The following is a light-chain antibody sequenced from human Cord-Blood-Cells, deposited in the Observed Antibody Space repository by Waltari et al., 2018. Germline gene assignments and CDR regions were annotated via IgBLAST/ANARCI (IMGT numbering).Light chain of an antibody. CDR2: AGS. CDR3: CSYVGSSTWV. J-gene: IGLJ3*02. V-gene: IGLV2-23*01. Sequence: QSALTQPASVSGSPGQSITISCTGTSSHVGSYNLVPCYEHHPGKAAKIMIYAGSKRPSGVSNRFARSKSGNTASLTISGLQAEDEADYYCCSYVGSSTWVFGGGTKLTVL. CDR1: SSHVGSYNL.